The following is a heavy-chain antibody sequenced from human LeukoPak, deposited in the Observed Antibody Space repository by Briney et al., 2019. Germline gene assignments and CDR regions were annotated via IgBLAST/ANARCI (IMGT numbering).Heavy chain of an antibody. D-gene: IGHD6-25*01. V-gene: IGHV3-74*01. CDR2: INIDGSIT. CDR1: GFTFSGYS. J-gene: IGHJ6*02. Sequence: GGSLRLSCAASGFTFSGYSMDWVRQAPGKGLVWVSRINIDGSITNYADSVKGRFTISRDNAKNTLYLQVNRLRAEDTAVYYCARGRPYGMDVWGQGTTVTVSS. CDR3: ARGRPYGMDV.